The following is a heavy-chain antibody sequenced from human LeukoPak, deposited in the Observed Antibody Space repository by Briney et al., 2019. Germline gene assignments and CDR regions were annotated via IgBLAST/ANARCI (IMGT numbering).Heavy chain of an antibody. J-gene: IGHJ4*02. CDR1: GFTFSSYG. Sequence: PGGSLRLSCAASGFTFSSYGMHWVRQAPGKGLEWVSVIYSGGSTYYADSVKGRFTISRDNSKNTLYLQMNSLRAEDTAVYYCATDSPGIAAAGRVYWGQGTLVTVSS. CDR2: IYSGGST. V-gene: IGHV3-NL1*01. CDR3: ATDSPGIAAAGRVY. D-gene: IGHD6-13*01.